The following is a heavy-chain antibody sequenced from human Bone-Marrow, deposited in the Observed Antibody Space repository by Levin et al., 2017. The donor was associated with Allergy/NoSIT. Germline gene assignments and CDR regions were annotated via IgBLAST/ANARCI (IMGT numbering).Heavy chain of an antibody. Sequence: SCAASGFTFRSYWMYWVRQAPGKGLVWVSHINTDGSSTTYADSVKGRFTISRDNAKNTLYLQMNSPRADDTAVYYCTNGLHFWGQGTLVTVSS. CDR2: INTDGSST. CDR1: GFTFRSYW. J-gene: IGHJ4*02. V-gene: IGHV3-74*01. CDR3: TNGLHF.